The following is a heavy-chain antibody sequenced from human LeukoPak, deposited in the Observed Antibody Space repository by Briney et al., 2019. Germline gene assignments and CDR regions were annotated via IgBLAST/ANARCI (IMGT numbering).Heavy chain of an antibody. J-gene: IGHJ4*02. CDR3: AREDSATDFDF. CDR2: INHGGNT. CDR1: GGSFSGYY. V-gene: IGHV4-34*01. D-gene: IGHD2/OR15-2a*01. Sequence: PSETLSLTCAVYGGSFSGYYWTWIRQPPGKGLEWIGEINHGGNTNYNPSLKSRVTISVDTSKNQFSLKLTSVTDADTAVYYCAREDSATDFDFWGQGTLVAVSS.